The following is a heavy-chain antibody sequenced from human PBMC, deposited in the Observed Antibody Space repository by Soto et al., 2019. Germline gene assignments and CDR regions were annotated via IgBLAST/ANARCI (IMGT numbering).Heavy chain of an antibody. Sequence: PSETLSLTCTVSGGSISSGDYYWSWIRQPPGKGLEWIGYIYYSGSTYYNPSLKSRVTISVDTSKNQFSLKLSSVTAADTAVYYCARDRATVTSRPGYFDYWGQGTLVTVSS. CDR2: IYYSGST. V-gene: IGHV4-30-4*01. CDR3: ARDRATVTSRPGYFDY. J-gene: IGHJ4*02. D-gene: IGHD4-17*01. CDR1: GGSISSGDYY.